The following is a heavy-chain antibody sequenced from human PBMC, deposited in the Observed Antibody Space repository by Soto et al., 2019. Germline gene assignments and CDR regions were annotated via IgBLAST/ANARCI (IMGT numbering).Heavy chain of an antibody. D-gene: IGHD4-17*01. CDR3: ARHGFYGDYSSNYFDP. Sequence: GESLKISCNGSGYIFTNYWIAWVCQMPGKGLEYMGIIYPSDSDTRYSPSFQGQVTISADKSISTAYLQWSSLKASDTAIYYCARHGFYGDYSSNYFDPWGQGTLVTVSS. V-gene: IGHV5-51*01. J-gene: IGHJ5*02. CDR1: GYIFTNYW. CDR2: IYPSDSDT.